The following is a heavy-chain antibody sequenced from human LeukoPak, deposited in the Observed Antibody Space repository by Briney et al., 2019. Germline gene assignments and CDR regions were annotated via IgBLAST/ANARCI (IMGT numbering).Heavy chain of an antibody. CDR3: AKWGDFDVLTGYYVPDF. CDR1: GFTFSSYW. V-gene: IGHV3-23*01. D-gene: IGHD3-9*01. J-gene: IGHJ4*02. Sequence: GGSLRLSCAAPGFTFSSYWMSWVRQAPGKGLEWVSAITGSGGNTYYADSVKGRFTISRDNSKNTLYLQMNSLRDEDTAVYYCAKWGDFDVLTGYYVPDFWGQGTLVTVSS. CDR2: ITGSGGNT.